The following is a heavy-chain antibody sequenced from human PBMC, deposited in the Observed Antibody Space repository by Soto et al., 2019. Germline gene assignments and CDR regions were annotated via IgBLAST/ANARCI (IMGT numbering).Heavy chain of an antibody. Sequence: SETLSLTCTVSGGSISPFYWSWVRQPPGKGLEGIGYLYYSGNTNYNPSLKSRVTISVDASKNQVSLRLTSVTAADTAVYYCARVGGVAARTFDYWGQGTVVTVSS. D-gene: IGHD3-16*01. CDR2: LYYSGNT. CDR1: GGSISPFY. V-gene: IGHV4-59*01. J-gene: IGHJ4*02. CDR3: ARVGGVAARTFDY.